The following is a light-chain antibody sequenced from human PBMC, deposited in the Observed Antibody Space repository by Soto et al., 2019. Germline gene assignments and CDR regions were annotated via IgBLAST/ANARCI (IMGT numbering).Light chain of an antibody. CDR3: QQFGNSPPYT. J-gene: IGKJ2*01. CDR1: QSVSSRY. V-gene: IGKV3-20*01. CDR2: GAS. Sequence: EIVLKQSPGTLSLSPGERATLSCRASQSVSSRYLAWYQQKPGQAPRLLIYGASSRDTGIPDRFSGSWSGTDFTLTISRLEPEDVAVYYCQQFGNSPPYTFGQGTKLEIK.